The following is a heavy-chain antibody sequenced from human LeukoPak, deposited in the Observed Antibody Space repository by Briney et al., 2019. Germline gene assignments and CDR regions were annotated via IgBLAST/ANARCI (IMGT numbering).Heavy chain of an antibody. Sequence: ASVKVSCKASGYSFVGYYIHWVRQAPGQGLEWMGWINPNSGGANYAQKFQGRVTMTRDTSISTVYMELTRLRSDDTAMYYCAKSTNWGSISDGFDIWGQGTMVTVAS. CDR1: GYSFVGYY. CDR2: INPNSGGA. CDR3: AKSTNWGSISDGFDI. J-gene: IGHJ3*02. D-gene: IGHD7-27*01. V-gene: IGHV1-2*02.